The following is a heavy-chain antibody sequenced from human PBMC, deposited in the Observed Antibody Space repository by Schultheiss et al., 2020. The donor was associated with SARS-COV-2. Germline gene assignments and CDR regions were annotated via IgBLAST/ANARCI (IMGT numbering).Heavy chain of an antibody. V-gene: IGHV3-48*03. J-gene: IGHJ3*01. CDR3: AREEKSAFDV. CDR1: GFTFSNYE. D-gene: IGHD5-24*01. Sequence: GGSLRLSCAASGFTFSNYEMNWVRQAPGEGLEWVSYISYRGNTVYYADSVKGRFTISRDNAKNSLFLQMNSLRAEDMAVYYCAREEKSAFDVWGQGTMVTVSS. CDR2: ISYRGNTV.